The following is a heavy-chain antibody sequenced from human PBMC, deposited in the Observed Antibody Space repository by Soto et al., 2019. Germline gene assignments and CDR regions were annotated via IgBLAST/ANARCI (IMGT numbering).Heavy chain of an antibody. J-gene: IGHJ4*02. D-gene: IGHD1-26*01. Sequence: PGGSLRLSCAASGFTFSSYAMSWVRQAPGKGLEWVSSISGSGGSTYYADSVKGRFTISRDNSKNTLYLQMNSLRAEDTAIYYCAKRPRALLTFDYWGQGTQVTVSS. CDR1: GFTFSSYA. CDR2: ISGSGGST. V-gene: IGHV3-23*01. CDR3: AKRPRALLTFDY.